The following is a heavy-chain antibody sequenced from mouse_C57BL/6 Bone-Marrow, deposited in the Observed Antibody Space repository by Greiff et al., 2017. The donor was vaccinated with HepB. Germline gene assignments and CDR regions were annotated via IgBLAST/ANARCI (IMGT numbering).Heavy chain of an antibody. V-gene: IGHV1-59*01. CDR2: IDPSDSYT. J-gene: IGHJ3*01. Sequence: QVQLQQPGAELVRPGTSVKLSCKASGYTFTSYWMHWVKQRPGQGLEWIGVIDPSDSYTNYNQKFKGKATLTVDTSSSTAYMQLSSLTSEDSAVYYCAGGSRAWFAYWGQGTLVTVSA. D-gene: IGHD1-1*01. CDR3: AGGSRAWFAY. CDR1: GYTFTSYW.